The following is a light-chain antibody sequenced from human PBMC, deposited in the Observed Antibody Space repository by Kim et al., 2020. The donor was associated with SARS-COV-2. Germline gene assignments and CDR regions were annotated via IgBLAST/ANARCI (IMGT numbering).Light chain of an antibody. J-gene: IGKJ1*01. CDR2: NAS. V-gene: IGKV1-5*03. CDR1: QSISSW. CDR3: QQKNSYPWT. Sequence: DIQMTQSPSTLSASVGDRVTLSCRASQSISSWLAWYQHKPGQAPKLLIYNASRLVSGVPSRFSGSGSGTEFTLTISSLQPDDFATYYCQQKNSYPWTFGQGATVDSK.